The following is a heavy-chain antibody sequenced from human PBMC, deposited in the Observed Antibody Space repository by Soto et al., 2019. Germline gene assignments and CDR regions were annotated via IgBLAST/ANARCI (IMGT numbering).Heavy chain of an antibody. CDR3: AKSTAN. CDR1: GFSVSDYP. Sequence: QVQVVESGGGVVQPGRSLRLSCAASGFSVSDYPPHWVRQAPGKGLEWVAVMFRDENNKRYADSVKGRFTISRDNSKNTLYLQMDSLRTDDTAVYYCAKSTANWGQGTLVTVSS. J-gene: IGHJ4*02. V-gene: IGHV3-30-3*02. CDR2: MFRDENNK.